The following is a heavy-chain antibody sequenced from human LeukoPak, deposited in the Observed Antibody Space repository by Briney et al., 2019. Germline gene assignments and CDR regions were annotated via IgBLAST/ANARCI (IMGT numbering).Heavy chain of an antibody. CDR3: ARHGSRSPDY. CDR1: GYSFTTSW. J-gene: IGHJ4*02. V-gene: IGHV5-51*01. Sequence: GESLKISCKGSGYSFTTSWIGWVRQMPGKGLEWMGIINPTDSDTTYSPSFQGQVTMSADKSISTAYLQWSSLKASDTAMYYCARHGSRSPDYWGQGTLVTVSS. D-gene: IGHD1-26*01. CDR2: INPTDSDT.